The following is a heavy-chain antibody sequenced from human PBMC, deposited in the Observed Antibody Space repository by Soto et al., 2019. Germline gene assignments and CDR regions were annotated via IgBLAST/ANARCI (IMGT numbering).Heavy chain of an antibody. CDR2: ISATGGGT. CDR1: GFTFSNYA. Sequence: LRLSCAASGFTFSNYAMSWVRQAPGKGLEWVSLISATGGGTYYADSVKGRFTISRDNSHNTLYLQVHSLTAEDTAVYYCAKDRRAGGNSAFYFDFWGQGAQVTVSS. V-gene: IGHV3-23*01. D-gene: IGHD3-16*01. J-gene: IGHJ4*02. CDR3: AKDRRAGGNSAFYFDF.